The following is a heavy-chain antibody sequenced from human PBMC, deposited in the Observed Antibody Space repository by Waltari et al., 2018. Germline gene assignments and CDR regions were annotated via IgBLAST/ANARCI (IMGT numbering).Heavy chain of an antibody. D-gene: IGHD3-10*01. Sequence: QVQLQESGPGLVKPSETLSLTCTVSGGSISSYYWSWIRQPAGRGLEWIGRIYTSGSTNSSPSLKSRVTMTVDTSKNQFSLKLSSVTAADTAVYYCAREYYYGSGSYGSNWFDPWGQGTLVTVSS. CDR2: IYTSGST. V-gene: IGHV4-4*07. CDR1: GGSISSYY. CDR3: AREYYYGSGSYGSNWFDP. J-gene: IGHJ5*02.